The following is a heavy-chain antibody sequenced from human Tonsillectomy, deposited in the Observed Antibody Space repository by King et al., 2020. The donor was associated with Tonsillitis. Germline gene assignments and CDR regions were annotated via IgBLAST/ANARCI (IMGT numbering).Heavy chain of an antibody. V-gene: IGHV3-64D*06. CDR2: IRTNGGNT. CDR3: VIRDSSIWFAY. Sequence: VQLVESGGGLVHPGGSLRLSCSASGITFSNYAMHWVRQAPGEGLECVSAIRTNGGNTYYADSVKDRFTISRDESKNTLYLQMSSLRPEDTAVYYCVIRDSSIWFAYWGQGTLVTVSS. D-gene: IGHD6-19*01. CDR1: GITFSNYA. J-gene: IGHJ5*01.